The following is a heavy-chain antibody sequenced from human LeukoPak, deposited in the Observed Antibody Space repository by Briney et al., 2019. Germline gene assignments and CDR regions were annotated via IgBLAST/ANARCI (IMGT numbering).Heavy chain of an antibody. V-gene: IGHV1-69*13. CDR1: GGTFSSYA. CDR3: AAGHGGDYNYYDIDV. CDR2: IIPSFETP. D-gene: IGHD4-17*01. Sequence: SVKVSCKTFGGTFSSYAFTWVRQAPGQGLEWMGVIIPSFETPHYAQKFQGRVTFTADESTTTVYMELSSLKSDDTAIYYCAAGHGGDYNYYDIDVWGRGTTVTVSS. J-gene: IGHJ6*04.